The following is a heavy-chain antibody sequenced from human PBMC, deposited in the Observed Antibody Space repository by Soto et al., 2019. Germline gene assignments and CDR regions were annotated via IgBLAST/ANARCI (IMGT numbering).Heavy chain of an antibody. CDR3: AKELKKRRITPQEIDY. Sequence: QVQLVESGGGVVQPGRSLRLSCAASGFTFSSYGMHWVRQAPGKGLEWVAVISYDGSNKYYADSVKGRFTISRDNSKNTLYLQMNSLRAEDTAVYYCAKELKKRRITPQEIDYWGQGTLVTVSS. V-gene: IGHV3-30*18. J-gene: IGHJ4*02. CDR2: ISYDGSNK. D-gene: IGHD2-8*01. CDR1: GFTFSSYG.